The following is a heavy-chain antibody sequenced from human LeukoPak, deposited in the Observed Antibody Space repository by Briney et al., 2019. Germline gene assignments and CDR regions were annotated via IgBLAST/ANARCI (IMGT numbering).Heavy chain of an antibody. D-gene: IGHD4-17*01. J-gene: IGHJ4*02. CDR1: GFTFSSYA. CDR2: ISSNGGST. CDR3: ARESDYGDYSFNY. Sequence: GGSLRLSCAASGFTFSSYAMHWVRQAPGKGLEYVSAISSNGGSTYYANSVKGRFTISRDNSKNTLYLQMGSLRAEDMAVYYCARESDYGDYSFNYWGQGTPVTVSS. V-gene: IGHV3-64*01.